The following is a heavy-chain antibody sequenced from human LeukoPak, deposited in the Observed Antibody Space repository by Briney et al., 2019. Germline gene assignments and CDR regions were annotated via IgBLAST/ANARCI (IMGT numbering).Heavy chain of an antibody. V-gene: IGHV3-30*04. J-gene: IGHJ4*02. CDR2: LSYDGRSK. CDR3: TRGGFRLVRGVTTDY. D-gene: IGHD3-10*01. Sequence: PGRSLRLSCAASGFTFSSYTMHWVRQAPDKGLEWVAVLSYDGRSKYYADSVKGRFTISRDNSKNTLYLQMNSLRVEDTALYYCTRGGFRLVRGVTTDYWGQGTPVTVSS. CDR1: GFTFSSYT.